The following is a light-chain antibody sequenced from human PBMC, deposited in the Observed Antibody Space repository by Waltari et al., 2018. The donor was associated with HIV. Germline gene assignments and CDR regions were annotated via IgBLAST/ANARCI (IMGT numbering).Light chain of an antibody. Sequence: DIQVTQSPSTLSASVGDRVTITCRASQYISSWLAWYQQKPGKAPKLLIYKASTLETGVPSRFSGSGSGTEFTLTISSLQPDDFATYYCQQYNSYPYTFGQGTKLEIK. CDR1: QYISSW. V-gene: IGKV1-5*03. J-gene: IGKJ2*01. CDR2: KAS. CDR3: QQYNSYPYT.